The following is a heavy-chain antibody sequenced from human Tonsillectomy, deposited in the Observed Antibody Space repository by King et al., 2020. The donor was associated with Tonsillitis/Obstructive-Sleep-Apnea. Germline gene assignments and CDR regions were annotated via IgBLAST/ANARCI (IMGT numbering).Heavy chain of an antibody. CDR1: GGSINSSSYY. CDR2: SYYTGTT. V-gene: IGHV4-39*01. J-gene: IGHJ5*02. D-gene: IGHD3-22*01. Sequence: QLQESGPGLVKPSETLSLTCTVSGGSINSSSYYWGWVRQPPGKGLEGIGSSYYTGTTSYNPSLKSQVNVYVDTSKKQFSLKLSSVTAADTAVYYCARHLYFYDTSGYSQFDPWGQGTLVTVSS. CDR3: ARHLYFYDTSGYSQFDP.